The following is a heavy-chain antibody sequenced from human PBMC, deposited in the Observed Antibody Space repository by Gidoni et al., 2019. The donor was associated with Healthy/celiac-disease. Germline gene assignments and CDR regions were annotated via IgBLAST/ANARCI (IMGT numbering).Heavy chain of an antibody. V-gene: IGHV1-69*06. CDR1: GGHYRSHA. CDR3: AREARYGYNWDAFDI. J-gene: IGHJ3*02. Sequence: QVQVVQAGAEVKKPGCPVKGPSKASGGHYRSHAISWVRQDPGQGLAWMGGSIPSFGTSNYGQKLQGSLTITADKSTSSAYRGLSSLRSVDTAVYYCAREARYGYNWDAFDIWGQGTMVTVSS. CDR2: SIPSFGTS. D-gene: IGHD5-12*01.